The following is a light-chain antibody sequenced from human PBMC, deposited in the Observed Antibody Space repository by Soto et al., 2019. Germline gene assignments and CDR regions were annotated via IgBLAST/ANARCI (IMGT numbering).Light chain of an antibody. J-gene: IGKJ5*01. CDR2: TAS. CDR1: QSVSSNY. Sequence: EIMLTQSPGALSLSPGARATLSCRASQSVSSNYLAWYQQRPGQAPRLLIKTASIRATAIPDRFSGSGSGADFTLTISRLEPEDFAVYYCQQYSTSLITFGQGTRLEIK. V-gene: IGKV3-20*01. CDR3: QQYSTSLIT.